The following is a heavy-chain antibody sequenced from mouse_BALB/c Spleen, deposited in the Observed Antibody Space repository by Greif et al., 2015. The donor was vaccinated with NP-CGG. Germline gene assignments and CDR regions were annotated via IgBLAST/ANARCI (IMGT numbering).Heavy chain of an antibody. CDR3: ARENWDY. V-gene: IGHV1S126*01. Sequence: QVQLQQSGPQLVRPGASVKISCKASGYSFPSYWMHWVKQRPGQGLEWIGMIDPSDSETRLNQKLKDKATLTVDKSSSTAYMQLSSPTSEDSAVYYCARENWDYWGQGTSVTVSS. D-gene: IGHD4-1*01. J-gene: IGHJ4*01. CDR1: GYSFPSYW. CDR2: IDPSDSET.